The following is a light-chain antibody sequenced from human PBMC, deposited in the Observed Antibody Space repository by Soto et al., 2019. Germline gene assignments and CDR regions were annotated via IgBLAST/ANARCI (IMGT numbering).Light chain of an antibody. Sequence: EIVATQSPGTLALSPGERASLSCGASQTVGSTYVAWYQQKPGLAPRLPIYDACSRATAIPDRFSGSGSGTDFTLTNSRLAHADVAVYYCLHSSTSPWTFGQGTKV. J-gene: IGKJ1*01. V-gene: IGKV3D-20*01. CDR2: DAC. CDR3: LHSSTSPWT. CDR1: QTVGSTY.